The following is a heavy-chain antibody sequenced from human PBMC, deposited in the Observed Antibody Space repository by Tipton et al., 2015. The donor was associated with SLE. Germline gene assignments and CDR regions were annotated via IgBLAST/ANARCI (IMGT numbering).Heavy chain of an antibody. CDR3: AKGIAAAGTTLSFDY. CDR1: GFTFSSYA. D-gene: IGHD6-13*01. CDR2: ISGSGGST. J-gene: IGHJ4*02. V-gene: IGHV3-23*01. Sequence: SLRLSCAASGFTFSSYAMSWVRQAPGKGLEWVSDISGSGGSTYYADSVKGRFTISRDNSKNTLYLQMNSLRAEDTAVYYCAKGIAAAGTTLSFDYWGQGTLVTVSS.